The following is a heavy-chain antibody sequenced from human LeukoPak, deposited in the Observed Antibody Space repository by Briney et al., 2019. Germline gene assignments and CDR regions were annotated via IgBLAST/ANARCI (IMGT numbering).Heavy chain of an antibody. CDR2: IYYSGST. V-gene: IGHV4-59*08. CDR3: ARHVGYSSGWYYDY. Sequence: SETLSLTCTVSGGSISSYYWSWIRQPPGKGLEWIGYIYYSGSTNYNPSLKSRVTISVDTSKNQFSLKLSSVTAADTAVYYCARHVGYSSGWYYDYWGQGTLVTVSS. D-gene: IGHD6-19*01. J-gene: IGHJ4*02. CDR1: GGSISSYY.